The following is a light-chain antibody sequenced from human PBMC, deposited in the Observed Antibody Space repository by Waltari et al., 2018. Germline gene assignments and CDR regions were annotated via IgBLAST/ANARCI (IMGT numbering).Light chain of an antibody. CDR2: NDT. V-gene: IGLV3-25*03. J-gene: IGLJ2*01. CDR1: ALPQPS. CDR3: QSTNSTGPYVI. Sequence: SYELTQAPSVAVSLGQTARITCPGDALPQPSVHWYQQRPGQAPVLVIYNDTERPSGIPERFSGSSSGTTVTLTISGVQAEDEADYYCQSTNSTGPYVIFGGGTKVTVL.